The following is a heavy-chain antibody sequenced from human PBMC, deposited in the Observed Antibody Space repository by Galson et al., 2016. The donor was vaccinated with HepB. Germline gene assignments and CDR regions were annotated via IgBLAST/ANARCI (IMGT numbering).Heavy chain of an antibody. D-gene: IGHD2/OR15-2a*01. Sequence: SLRLPCAASGFASRNYGMHWVRQAPGRGLEWVAADSMDGRRKWYAESVKGRFTISRDNFNNMLFLQMSSLRPDDTAVYFCARRHEYCPPVGCSVDYWGQGTLVSVSS. CDR3: ARRHEYCPPVGCSVDY. V-gene: IGHV3-30*03. CDR2: DSMDGRRK. J-gene: IGHJ4*02. CDR1: GFASRNYG.